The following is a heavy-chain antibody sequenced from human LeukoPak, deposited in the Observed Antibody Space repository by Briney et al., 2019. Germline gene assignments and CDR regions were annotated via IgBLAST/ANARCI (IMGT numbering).Heavy chain of an antibody. J-gene: IGHJ4*02. D-gene: IGHD5-18*01. V-gene: IGHV3-21*01. CDR1: GFTFSTYS. CDR3: ARGSYGSFDY. Sequence: GGSLRLSCAASGFTFSTYSMHWVRQAPGKGLEWVSSLPGSSTYTYYADSLKGRFTISRDTTKNSLYLQMNSLSPEDTAVYYCARGSYGSFDYWAREPWSPSPQ. CDR2: LPGSSTYT.